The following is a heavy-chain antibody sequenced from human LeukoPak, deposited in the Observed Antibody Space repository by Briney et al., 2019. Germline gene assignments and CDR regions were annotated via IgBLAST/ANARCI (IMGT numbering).Heavy chain of an antibody. J-gene: IGHJ4*02. CDR1: GFFFGSYA. CDR3: TSQYFDY. V-gene: IGHV3-15*01. Sequence: GGSLRLSCAASGFFFGSYAMTWVRQGPGKGLEWVGRIKSKTDGGTTDYAAPVEGRFTISRDDSKNTVYLQMNSLKTEDTAVYYCTSQYFDYWGQGTLVAVSS. CDR2: IKSKTDGGTT.